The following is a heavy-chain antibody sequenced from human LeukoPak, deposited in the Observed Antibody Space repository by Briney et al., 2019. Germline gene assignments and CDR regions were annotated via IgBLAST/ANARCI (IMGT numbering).Heavy chain of an antibody. V-gene: IGHV3-30-3*01. CDR2: ISYDGSNK. J-gene: IGHJ4*02. CDR3: AREEREYFDS. Sequence: PGGSLRLSCAASGFTFSNYAMHWVRQAPGKRLEWLAVISYDGSNKYYADTVKGRFTISRDNSKDTLYLQINSLRIEDTAVYYCAREEREYFDSWGQGTLVTVSS. CDR1: GFTFSNYA.